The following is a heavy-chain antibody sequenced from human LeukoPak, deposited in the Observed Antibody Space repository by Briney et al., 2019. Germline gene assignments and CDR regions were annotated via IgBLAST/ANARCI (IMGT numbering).Heavy chain of an antibody. CDR2: IIPIFGTA. D-gene: IGHD2-8*01. CDR1: GGTFSSYA. Sequence: SVKVSCKASGGTFSSYAISWVRQAPGQGLEWMGGIIPIFGTANYAQKFQGRVTITTDESTSTAYMELSSLRSEDTAVYYCARVPKFHYCSDVVCYTDYWGQGTLVTVSS. CDR3: ARVPKFHYCSDVVCYTDY. V-gene: IGHV1-69*05. J-gene: IGHJ4*02.